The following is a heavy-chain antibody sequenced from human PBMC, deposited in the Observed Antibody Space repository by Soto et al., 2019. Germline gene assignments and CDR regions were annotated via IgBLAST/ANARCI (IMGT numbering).Heavy chain of an antibody. V-gene: IGHV1-45*02. CDR2: ITPFNGNT. Sequence: SVKVSCKASGYTFTYRYLHWVRQAPGQALEWMGWITPFNGNTNYAQKFQDRVTITRDRSMSTAYMELSSLRSEDTAMYYCARGHSLGNDAFDIWGQGTMVTVSS. CDR3: ARGHSLGNDAFDI. J-gene: IGHJ3*02. CDR1: GYTFTYRY.